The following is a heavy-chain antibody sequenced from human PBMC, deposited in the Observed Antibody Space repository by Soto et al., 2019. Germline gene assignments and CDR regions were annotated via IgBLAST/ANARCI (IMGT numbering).Heavy chain of an antibody. CDR2: ISGTVSRT. CDR1: GFTSTTTP. CDR3: ATYFRYFDN. J-gene: IGHJ4*02. V-gene: IGHV3-23*01. Sequence: PGGSLRLSCAASGFTSTTTPLSWVRQPPGKGLEWVTTISGTVSRTYYVDSVKGRFFISRDNSKNTVTLQMNNLTLDDTAVYYCATYFRYFDNWGQGTRVTVSS. D-gene: IGHD1-26*01.